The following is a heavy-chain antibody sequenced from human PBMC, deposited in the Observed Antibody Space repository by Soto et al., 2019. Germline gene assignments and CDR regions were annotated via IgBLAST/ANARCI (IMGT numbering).Heavy chain of an antibody. V-gene: IGHV3-23*01. J-gene: IGHJ4*02. D-gene: IGHD6-13*01. CDR2: ISGSGGST. CDR1: GFTFSSYA. CDR3: AKDCIAAAGTDQEYYFDY. Sequence: GGSLRLSCAASGFTFSSYAMSWVRQAPGKGLKWVSAISGSGGSTYYADSVKGRFTISRDNSKNTLSLQMNSLRAEDTAVYYCAKDCIAAAGTDQEYYFDYWGQGTLVTVSS.